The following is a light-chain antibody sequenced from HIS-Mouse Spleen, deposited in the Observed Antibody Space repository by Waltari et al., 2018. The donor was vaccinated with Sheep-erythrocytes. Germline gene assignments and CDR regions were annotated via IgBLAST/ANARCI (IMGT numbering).Light chain of an antibody. J-gene: IGLJ1*01. V-gene: IGLV2-11*01. Sequence: QSALTQPRSVSGSPGQSVTISSPGTSSDVGGYNYVSWYQQHPGKAPKLMIYDVSKRPSGVPDRFSGSKSGNTASLTISGLQAEDEADYYCCSYAGSYNHVFATGTKVTVL. CDR3: CSYAGSYNHV. CDR2: DVS. CDR1: SSDVGGYNY.